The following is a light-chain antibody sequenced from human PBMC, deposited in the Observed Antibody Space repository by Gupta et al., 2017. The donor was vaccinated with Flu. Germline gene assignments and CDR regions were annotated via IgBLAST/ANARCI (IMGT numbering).Light chain of an antibody. J-gene: IGKJ5*01. V-gene: IGKV3-20*01. CDR1: QSVSSNY. Sequence: EIVLTQSPGTLSLSPGERATLSCRASQSVSSNYLARYQQKPGQAPRLLIYGASSRATGIPYRFSGSGSGTDFTLTNSRLEPEDFAVYFCQQYGVSSLTFGQGTRLEIK. CDR2: GAS. CDR3: QQYGVSSLT.